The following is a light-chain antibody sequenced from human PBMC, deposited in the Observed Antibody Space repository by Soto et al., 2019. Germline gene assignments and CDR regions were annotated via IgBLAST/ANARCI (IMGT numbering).Light chain of an antibody. CDR3: LQYDTLPYT. CDR1: QRISIW. Sequence: DIQMTQSPSTLSASVGDRVIITCRASQRISIWLAWYQQKAWKAPKLLIFKTSSLETGVPSRFSGSGSGTAFPLTLSRLQPEDFATYYCLQYDTLPYTFGQGTKLEIK. V-gene: IGKV1-5*03. CDR2: KTS. J-gene: IGKJ2*01.